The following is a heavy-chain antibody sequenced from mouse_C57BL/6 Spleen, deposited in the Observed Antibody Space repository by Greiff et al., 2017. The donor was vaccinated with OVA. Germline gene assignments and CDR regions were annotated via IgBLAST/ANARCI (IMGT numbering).Heavy chain of an antibody. CDR2: IRNKANGYTT. CDR1: GFTFTDYY. Sequence: EVQLVESGGGLVQPGGSLSLSCAASGFTFTDYYMSWVRQPPGKALEWLGFIRNKANGYTTEYSASVKGRFTISRDNSQSILYLQMNALRAEDSATYYGAIEDYDYDYWYFDVWGTGTTVTVSS. CDR3: AIEDYDYDYWYFDV. J-gene: IGHJ1*03. D-gene: IGHD2-4*01. V-gene: IGHV7-3*01.